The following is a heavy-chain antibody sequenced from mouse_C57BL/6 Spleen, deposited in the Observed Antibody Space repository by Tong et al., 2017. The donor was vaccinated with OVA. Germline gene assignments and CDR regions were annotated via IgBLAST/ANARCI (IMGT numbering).Heavy chain of an antibody. CDR2: ISYDGSN. D-gene: IGHD2-1*01. CDR1: GYSITSGYY. CDR3: ARGDGNPWFAY. V-gene: IGHV3-6*02. J-gene: IGHJ3*01. Sequence: DVQLQESGPGLVKPSQSLSLTCSVTGYSITSGYYWNWIRQFPGNKLEWMGYISYDGSNNYNPSLKNRISITRDTSKNQFFRKLNSVTTEDTATYYCARGDGNPWFAYWGQGTLVTVSA.